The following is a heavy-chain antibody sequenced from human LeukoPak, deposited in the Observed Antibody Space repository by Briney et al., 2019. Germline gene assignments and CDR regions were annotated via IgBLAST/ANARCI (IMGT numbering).Heavy chain of an antibody. CDR2: INTDGSST. Sequence: QPGGSLRLSCAASGFTFSSYAMSWVRQAPGKGLVWVSRINTDGSSTSYADSVKGRFTISRDNAKNTLYLQMNSLRAEDTAVYYCASENNPYAFDIWGQGTMVTVSS. V-gene: IGHV3-74*01. CDR1: GFTFSSYA. D-gene: IGHD1-14*01. CDR3: ASENNPYAFDI. J-gene: IGHJ3*02.